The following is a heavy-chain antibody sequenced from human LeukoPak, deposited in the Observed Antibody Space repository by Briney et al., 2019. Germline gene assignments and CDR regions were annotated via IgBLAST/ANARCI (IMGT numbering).Heavy chain of an antibody. CDR3: AREIYSNYQYYMDV. CDR2: IWYDGSNK. Sequence: QAGGSLRLSCAASGFTFSSYGMHWVRQAPGKGLEWVAVIWYDGSNKYYADSVKGRFTISRDNSKNTLYLQMNSLRAEDTAVYYCAREIYSNYQYYMDVWGKGTTVTVSS. J-gene: IGHJ6*03. D-gene: IGHD4-11*01. CDR1: GFTFSSYG. V-gene: IGHV3-33*01.